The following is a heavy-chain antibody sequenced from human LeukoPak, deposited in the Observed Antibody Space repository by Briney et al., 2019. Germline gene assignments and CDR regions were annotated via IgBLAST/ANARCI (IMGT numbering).Heavy chain of an antibody. J-gene: IGHJ3*02. CDR1: GFTFSSYA. CDR3: ASTAMGAIDAFDI. CDR2: ISSNGGST. D-gene: IGHD5-18*01. V-gene: IGHV3-64*01. Sequence: GGCLRLSCAASGFTFSSYAMHWVRQAPGKGLEYVSAISSNGGSTYYANSVKGRFTISRDNSKNTLYLQMGSLRAEDMAVYYCASTAMGAIDAFDIWGQGTMVTVSS.